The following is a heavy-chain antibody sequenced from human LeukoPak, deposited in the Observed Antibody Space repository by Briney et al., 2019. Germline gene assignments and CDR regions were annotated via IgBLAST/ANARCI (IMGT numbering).Heavy chain of an antibody. CDR2: ISSSSSTI. CDR1: GFTFSSYS. V-gene: IGHV3-48*01. Sequence: GGSLRLSCAASGFTFSSYSMNWVRQAPGEGLEWVSYISSSSSTIYYADSVKGRFTISRDNAKNSLYLQMNSLRAEDTSVYYCARDRPHNWFDPWGQGTRVTVSS. J-gene: IGHJ5*02. CDR3: ARDRPHNWFDP.